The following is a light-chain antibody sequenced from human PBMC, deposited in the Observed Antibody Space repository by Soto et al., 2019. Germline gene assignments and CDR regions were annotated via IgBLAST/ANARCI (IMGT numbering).Light chain of an antibody. CDR3: QQFYNYPRT. Sequence: AIRMTQSPSSFSASTGDRVSITCRATQDIGTYLAWYQQIPGKAPKLLIYDASTLQTGVPSRFSGSGSGTDFTLTISYLQSEDFGTYYCQQFYNYPRTFGQGTKVDNQ. CDR2: DAS. J-gene: IGKJ1*01. CDR1: QDIGTY. V-gene: IGKV1-8*01.